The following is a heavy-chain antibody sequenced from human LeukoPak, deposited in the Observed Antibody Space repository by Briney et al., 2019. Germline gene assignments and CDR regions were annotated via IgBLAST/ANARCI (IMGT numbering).Heavy chain of an antibody. CDR1: GFTFSSHG. J-gene: IGHJ1*01. Sequence: PGGSLRLSCAASGFTFSSHGMHWVRQAPGKGLEWVSAISGSGGSTYYADSVKGRFTISRDNSKNTLYLQMNSLRAEDTAVYYCARGSVITMSAEYFQHWGQGTLVTVSS. CDR2: ISGSGGST. V-gene: IGHV3-23*01. CDR3: ARGSVITMSAEYFQH. D-gene: IGHD3-10*02.